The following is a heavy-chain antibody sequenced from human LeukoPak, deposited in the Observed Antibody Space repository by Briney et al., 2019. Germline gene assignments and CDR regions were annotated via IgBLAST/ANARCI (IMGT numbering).Heavy chain of an antibody. J-gene: IGHJ4*01. Sequence: GRSLRLSCAASGFSFSRYGIHWVRQAPGKGLEWVAVISNDGSNEYYADSVKGQFTISRDNSKNTLYLQMNSLRVEDTAVYYCARDLGEGLQFVFDYWGQEPWSPSPQ. D-gene: IGHD5-24*01. V-gene: IGHV3-30*03. CDR1: GFSFSRYG. CDR2: ISNDGSNE. CDR3: ARDLGEGLQFVFDY.